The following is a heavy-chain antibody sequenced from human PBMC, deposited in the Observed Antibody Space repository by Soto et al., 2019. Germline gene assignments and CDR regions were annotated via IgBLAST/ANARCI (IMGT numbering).Heavy chain of an antibody. V-gene: IGHV4-59*01. Sequence: SDTLSLTCTVSGGSISNYYWSWIRKPPGNELEWIAYINYSGNTNYNPSLKSRVTISVDTSKKQFSLTLTSVTAEDTAVYYCATGRRYYYDDTGPFYFEHWGQGTLVTVSS. CDR3: ATGRRYYYDDTGPFYFEH. J-gene: IGHJ4*02. CDR2: INYSGNT. D-gene: IGHD3-22*01. CDR1: GGSISNYY.